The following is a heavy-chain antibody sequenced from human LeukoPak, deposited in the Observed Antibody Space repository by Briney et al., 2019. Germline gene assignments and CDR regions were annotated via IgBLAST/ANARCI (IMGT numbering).Heavy chain of an antibody. CDR3: VKGRYSNSWYSSDY. CDR1: GFSFSSCA. V-gene: IGHV3-64D*09. D-gene: IGHD6-13*01. CDR2: ISNNGGST. Sequence: PGGSLRLSCSASGFSFSSCAMHWVRQAPGKGLDFVSGISNNGGSTHYADSVKGRFIISRDNSKNTLYLQMRSLRADDTAVYYCVKGRYSNSWYSSDYWGQGTLVTVSS. J-gene: IGHJ4*02.